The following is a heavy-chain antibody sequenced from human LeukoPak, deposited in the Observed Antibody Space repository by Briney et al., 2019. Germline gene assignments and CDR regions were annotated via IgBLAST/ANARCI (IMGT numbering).Heavy chain of an antibody. J-gene: IGHJ3*02. CDR1: GYTFTGYY. CDR3: AREVDILTVTYAFDI. Sequence: ASVKVSCKASGYTFTGYYMHWVRQAPGQGLEWMGWINPNSGGTNYAQKFQGRVTMTRNTSISTAYMELSSLRSEDTAVYYCAREVDILTVTYAFDIWGQGTMVTVSS. D-gene: IGHD3-9*01. V-gene: IGHV1-2*02. CDR2: INPNSGGT.